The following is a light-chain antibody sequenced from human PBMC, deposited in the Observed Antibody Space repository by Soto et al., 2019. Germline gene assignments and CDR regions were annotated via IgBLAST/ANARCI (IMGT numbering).Light chain of an antibody. Sequence: SYELTQPPSVSVSPGQTASITCSGDKLGDKYACWYPQKPGQSPVLVIYQDSKRPSRIPERFSGSNSGNTATLTISGTQAMDEADYYCQAWDSSTAWVFGGGTKLTVL. J-gene: IGLJ3*02. CDR2: QDS. V-gene: IGLV3-1*01. CDR3: QAWDSSTAWV. CDR1: KLGDKY.